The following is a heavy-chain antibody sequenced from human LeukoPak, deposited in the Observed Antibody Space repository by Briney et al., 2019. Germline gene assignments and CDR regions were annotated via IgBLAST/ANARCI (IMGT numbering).Heavy chain of an antibody. CDR2: INHSGST. J-gene: IGHJ4*02. CDR1: GGSFSGYY. Sequence: PSETLPLTCAVYGGSFSGYYWSWIRQPPGKGLEWIGEINHSGSTNYNPSLKSRVTISVDTSKNQFSLKLSSVTAADTAVYYCARGRRGYSYDYWGQGTLVTVSS. D-gene: IGHD5-18*01. CDR3: ARGRRGYSYDY. V-gene: IGHV4-34*01.